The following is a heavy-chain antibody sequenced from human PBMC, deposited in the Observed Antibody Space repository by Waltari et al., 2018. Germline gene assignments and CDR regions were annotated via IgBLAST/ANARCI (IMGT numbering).Heavy chain of an antibody. J-gene: IGHJ4*02. D-gene: IGHD3-22*01. CDR2: INHSGST. V-gene: IGHV4-34*01. CDR3: ARARGYDSSGYRRLDY. CDR1: GGSISGYY. Sequence: QVQLQESGPGLVKPSETLSLTCTASGGSISGYYWSWIRQPPGKGLEWIGEINHSGSTNYNPSLKSRVTISVDTSKNQFSLKLSSVTAADTAVYYCARARGYDSSGYRRLDYWGQGTLVTVSS.